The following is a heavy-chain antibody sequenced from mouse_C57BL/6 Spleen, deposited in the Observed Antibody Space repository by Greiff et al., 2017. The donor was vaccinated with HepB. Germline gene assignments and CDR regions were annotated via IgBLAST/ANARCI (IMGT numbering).Heavy chain of an antibody. CDR1: GFTFSDYG. V-gene: IGHV5-17*01. Sequence: VQLKESGGGLVKPGGSLKLSCAASGFTFSDYGMHWVRQAPEKGLEWVAYISSGSSTIYYADTVKGRFIISRDNAKNTLFLQMTSLRSEDTAMYYCARRGTSLDYYAMDYWGQGTSVTVSS. J-gene: IGHJ4*01. CDR3: ARRGTSLDYYAMDY. CDR2: ISSGSSTI. D-gene: IGHD5-1*01.